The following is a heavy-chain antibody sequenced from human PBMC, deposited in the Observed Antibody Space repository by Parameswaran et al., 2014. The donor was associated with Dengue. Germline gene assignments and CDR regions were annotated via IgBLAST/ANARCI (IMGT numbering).Heavy chain of an antibody. V-gene: IGHV1-69*04. CDR2: IIPILGIA. J-gene: IGHJ6*03. D-gene: IGHD4-11*01. CDR3: ARGSTVTAKNYMDV. Sequence: SWVRQAPGQGLEWMGRIIPILGIANYAQKFQGRVTITADKSTSTAYMELSSLRSEDTAVYYCARGSTVTAKNYMDVWGKGTTVTVSS.